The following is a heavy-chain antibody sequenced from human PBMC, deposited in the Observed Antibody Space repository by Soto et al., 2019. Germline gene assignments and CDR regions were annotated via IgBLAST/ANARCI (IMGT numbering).Heavy chain of an antibody. CDR3: ARGPSGSYYFGTS. CDR1: GGSISSSSYY. Sequence: SETLSLTCTVSGGSISSSSYYWGWIRQPPGKGLEWIGSIYYSGSTYYNPSLKSRVTISVDTSKNQFSLKLSSVTAADTAVYYCARGPSGSYYFGTSWGRGTLVTVSS. CDR2: IYYSGST. J-gene: IGHJ5*02. V-gene: IGHV4-39*01. D-gene: IGHD1-26*01.